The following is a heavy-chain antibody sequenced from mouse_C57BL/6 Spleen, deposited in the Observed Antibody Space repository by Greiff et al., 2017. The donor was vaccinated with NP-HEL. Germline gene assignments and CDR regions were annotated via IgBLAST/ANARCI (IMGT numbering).Heavy chain of an antibody. CDR3: AADYYGSSYYYFDY. Sequence: VQLQQPGAELVKPGASVKMSCKASGYTFTSYWITWVKQRPGQGLEWIGDIYPGSGSTNYNEKFKSKATLTVDTSSSTAYMQLSSLTSEDSAVYYCAADYYGSSYYYFDYWGQGTTLTVSS. CDR2: IYPGSGST. CDR1: GYTFTSYW. V-gene: IGHV1-55*01. D-gene: IGHD1-1*01. J-gene: IGHJ2*01.